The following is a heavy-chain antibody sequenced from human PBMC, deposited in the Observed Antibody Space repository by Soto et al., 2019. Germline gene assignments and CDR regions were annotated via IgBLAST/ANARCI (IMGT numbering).Heavy chain of an antibody. CDR1: GFTFSIYW. CDR2: VKGDGIDT. D-gene: IGHD6-19*01. CDR3: ARAQWLADDAFDI. Sequence: PGGSRSLSCTASGFTFSIYWMHWVRQAPGKGLVWVSRVKGDGIDTTYADSVKGRFTISRDNTKNTLYLQMNSLRPEDTAVYYCARAQWLADDAFDIWGHGKMVTVSS. J-gene: IGHJ3*02. V-gene: IGHV3-74*01.